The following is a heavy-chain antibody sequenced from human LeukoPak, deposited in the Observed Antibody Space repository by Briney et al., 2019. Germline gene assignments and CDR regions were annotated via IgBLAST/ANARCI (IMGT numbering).Heavy chain of an antibody. CDR2: INSDESRA. CDR1: GFTFSSYW. V-gene: IGHV3-74*01. D-gene: IGHD4-23*01. Sequence: GGSLRLSCAASGFTFSSYWMHWVRQAPGKGLVWVSRINSDESRASYADSVKGRFTIFRDNAKNTLYLQMNSLRAEDTAVYYCARSVAKILDNWGQGTLVTVSS. J-gene: IGHJ4*02. CDR3: ARSVAKILDN.